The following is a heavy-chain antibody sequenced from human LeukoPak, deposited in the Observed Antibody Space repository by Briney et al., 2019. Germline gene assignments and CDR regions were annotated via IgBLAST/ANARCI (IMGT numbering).Heavy chain of an antibody. CDR2: ISGGGGST. D-gene: IGHD4-17*01. CDR1: GFTFSSYA. CDR3: AKWSSVYRFYGDYCFDY. Sequence: GVTLRLSCAASGFTFSSYAMSWVRQAPGKGLEWVSAISGGGGSTYYADSVRGRFTISRDNSKNTLYLQMNSLRAEDTAVYYCAKWSSVYRFYGDYCFDYWGQGTLVTVSS. V-gene: IGHV3-23*01. J-gene: IGHJ4*02.